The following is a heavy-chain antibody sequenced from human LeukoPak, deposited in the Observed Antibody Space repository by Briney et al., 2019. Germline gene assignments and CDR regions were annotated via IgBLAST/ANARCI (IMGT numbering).Heavy chain of an antibody. CDR2: IYTSGST. J-gene: IGHJ6*02. V-gene: IGHV4-61*02. CDR3: ASTSSWSSGMDV. D-gene: IGHD6-13*01. CDR1: GGSISSGSYY. Sequence: SETLSLTCTVSGGSISSGSYYWSWIRQPAGKGLEWIGRIYTSGSTNYNPSLKSRVTISVDTSKNQFSLKLSSVTAADTAVYYCASTSSWSSGMDVWGQGTTVTVSS.